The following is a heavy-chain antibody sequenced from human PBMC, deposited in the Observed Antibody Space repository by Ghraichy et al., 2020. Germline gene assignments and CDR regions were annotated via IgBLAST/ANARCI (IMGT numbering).Heavy chain of an antibody. D-gene: IGHD6-13*01. V-gene: IGHV3-23*01. Sequence: GGSLRLSCAASGFTFSSYAMSWVRQAPGKGLEWVSAISGSGGSTYYADSVKGRFTISRDNSKNTLYLQMNSLRAEDTAVYYCAKDLSPGSSWSNWFDPWGQGTLVTVSS. CDR2: ISGSGGST. CDR3: AKDLSPGSSWSNWFDP. CDR1: GFTFSSYA. J-gene: IGHJ5*02.